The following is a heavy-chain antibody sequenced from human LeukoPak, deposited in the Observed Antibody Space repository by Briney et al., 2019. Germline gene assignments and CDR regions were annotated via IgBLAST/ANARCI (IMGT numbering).Heavy chain of an antibody. D-gene: IGHD3-10*01. CDR2: INKDATIT. Sequence: GGSLRLSCAASAFSINNFWMHWVRQGPGKGLEWVSRINKDATITTYADSVKGRFTVSRDNVKNMVYLDMNGLRGDDTAVYYCARSGIGRAFDIWGQGATVTVSS. CDR3: ARSGIGRAFDI. CDR1: AFSINNFW. V-gene: IGHV3-74*03. J-gene: IGHJ3*02.